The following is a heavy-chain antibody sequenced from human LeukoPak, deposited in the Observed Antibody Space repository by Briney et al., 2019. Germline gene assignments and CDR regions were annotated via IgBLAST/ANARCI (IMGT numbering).Heavy chain of an antibody. D-gene: IGHD3-10*01. CDR2: ISGSSKHR. Sequence: GGSLRLSCAASGFTFTSYSMNWVRQAPGKGLEWVSSISGSSKHRYYADSVKGRFTISRDNAKSSLYLQMNSLRAEDTAVYYCVREEVENYYGSGSYPYYYYYMDVWDKGTTVTVSS. V-gene: IGHV3-21*01. J-gene: IGHJ6*03. CDR3: VREEVENYYGSGSYPYYYYYMDV. CDR1: GFTFTSYS.